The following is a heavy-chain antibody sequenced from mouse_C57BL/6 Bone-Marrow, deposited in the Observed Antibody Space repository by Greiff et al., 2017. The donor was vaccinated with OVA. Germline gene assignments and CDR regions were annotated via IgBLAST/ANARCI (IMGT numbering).Heavy chain of an antibody. CDR1: GFNIKDDY. V-gene: IGHV14-4*01. J-gene: IGHJ3*01. CDR3: IPYYSNYAWFAY. D-gene: IGHD2-5*01. CDR2: IDPENGDT. Sequence: EVHLVESGAELVRPGASVKLSCTASGFNIKDDYMHWVKQRPEQGLEWIGWIDPENGDTEYAPKFKGKATITADTSSSTAYLQLSSLTSEDTAVYYCIPYYSNYAWFAYWGRGTLVTVSA.